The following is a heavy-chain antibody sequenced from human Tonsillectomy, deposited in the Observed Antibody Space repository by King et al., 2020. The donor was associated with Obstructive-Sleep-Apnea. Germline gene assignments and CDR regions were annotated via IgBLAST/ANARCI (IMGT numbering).Heavy chain of an antibody. CDR1: GFTFSSYA. V-gene: IGHV3-23*04. CDR2: ISGSVGST. CDR3: AKDQEYYDSSGYYSV. D-gene: IGHD3-22*01. Sequence: VQLVESGGGLVQPGGSLRLSCAASGFTFSSYAMSWVRQAPGKGLEWVSAISGSVGSTYYADTVKGRFTISRDNSKNTLYLQMNSLRAEDTAVYYCAKDQEYYDSSGYYSVWGQGTLVTVSS. J-gene: IGHJ4*02.